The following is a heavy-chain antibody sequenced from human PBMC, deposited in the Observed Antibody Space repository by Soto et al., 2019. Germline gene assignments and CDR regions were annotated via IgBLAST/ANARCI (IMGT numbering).Heavy chain of an antibody. D-gene: IGHD3-3*01. CDR1: GYSFTSYW. Sequence: PGESLKISCKGSGYSFTSYWIGWVRQMPGKGLEWMGIIYPGDSDTRYSPSLQGQVTISADKSISTAYLQWSSLKASDTAMYYCARGGEYDFWSGYYPYYYYYYGMDVWGQGTTVTVSS. J-gene: IGHJ6*02. CDR2: IYPGDSDT. CDR3: ARGGEYDFWSGYYPYYYYYYGMDV. V-gene: IGHV5-51*01.